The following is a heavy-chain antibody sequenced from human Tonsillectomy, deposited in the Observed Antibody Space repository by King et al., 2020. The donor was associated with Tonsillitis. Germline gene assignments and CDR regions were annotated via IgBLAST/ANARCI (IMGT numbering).Heavy chain of an antibody. V-gene: IGHV3-23*04. Sequence: QLVESGGGLVQPGGSLRLSCAASGFTFSSYAMTWVRQAPGKGLEWVSAISGSGGTTYYADSVKGRFTISRDNSKNTLYLQMNSLRAEDTAVYYCAKDYYGSGSSWSDYWGQGTLVTVSS. CDR1: GFTFSSYA. J-gene: IGHJ4*02. CDR2: ISGSGGTT. CDR3: AKDYYGSGSSWSDY. D-gene: IGHD3-10*01.